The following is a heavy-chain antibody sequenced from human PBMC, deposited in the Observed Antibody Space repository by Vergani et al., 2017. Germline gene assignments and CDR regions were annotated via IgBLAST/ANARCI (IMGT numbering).Heavy chain of an antibody. CDR3: ARLDHVPERGYSGYERDY. Sequence: QVQLQQWGAGLLKPSETLSLTCAVYGGSFSGYYWSWTRQPPGKGLEWIGEINHSGSTNYNTSLKSRVTISLDTSKNTFSLKLSSVTAADTAVYYCARLDHVPERGYSGYERDYWGQGTLVTVSS. CDR2: INHSGST. CDR1: GGSFSGYY. V-gene: IGHV4-34*01. D-gene: IGHD5-12*01. J-gene: IGHJ4*02.